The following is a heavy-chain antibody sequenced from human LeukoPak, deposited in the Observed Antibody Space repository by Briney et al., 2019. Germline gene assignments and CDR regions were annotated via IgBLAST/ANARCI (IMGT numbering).Heavy chain of an antibody. CDR3: ARPDYFTSHD. D-gene: IGHD2/OR15-2a*01. CDR2: IYPGDSDA. CDR1: GYSFTSYW. J-gene: IGHJ4*02. V-gene: IGHV5-51*01. Sequence: KLGESLKISCKGSGYSFTSYWIGWVRQMPGKGLEWMGIIYPGDSDARYSPSFQGQVTISVDRSINTAYLQWSSLRASDTAMYYCARPDYFTSHDWGQGTPVTVST.